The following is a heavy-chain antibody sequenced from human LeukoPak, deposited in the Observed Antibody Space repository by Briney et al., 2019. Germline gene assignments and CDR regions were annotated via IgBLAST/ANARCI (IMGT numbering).Heavy chain of an antibody. V-gene: IGHV3-48*03. CDR3: ARDRFYGDC. Sequence: PGGSLRLSCAASGFTFSSYEMNWVRQAPGKGLEWVSYISSSGSPIYYADSVKGRFTISRGNSKNTLHLQMNGLRAEDTAMYYCARDRFYGDCWGQGTLVTVSS. CDR2: ISSSGSPI. J-gene: IGHJ4*02. CDR1: GFTFSSYE. D-gene: IGHD3-16*01.